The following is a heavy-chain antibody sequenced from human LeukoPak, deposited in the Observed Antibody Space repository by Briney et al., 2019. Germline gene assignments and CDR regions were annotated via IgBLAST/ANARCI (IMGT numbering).Heavy chain of an antibody. CDR1: GLTFRDYA. V-gene: IGHV3-23*01. Sequence: PGGSLRLSCAASGLTFRDYAMNWVRQAPGKGLEWVSTISGSGGSTYYADSVKGRFTISRDNSKNTLYLQMNSLRAEDTAVYYCARKDYYCDMDVWGQGTTVTVSS. CDR3: ARKDYYCDMDV. CDR2: ISGSGGST. J-gene: IGHJ6*02.